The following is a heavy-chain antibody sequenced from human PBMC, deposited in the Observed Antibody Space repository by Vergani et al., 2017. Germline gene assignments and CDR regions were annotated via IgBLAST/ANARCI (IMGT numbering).Heavy chain of an antibody. CDR3: ARVFYYGSGIFDY. CDR2: INPSGGST. V-gene: IGHV1-46*03. D-gene: IGHD3-10*01. Sequence: QVLLVQSGAEVKKPGASVRVSCKTSGYTFTNYYIHWVRQAPGQGLEWMGIINPSGGSTTYAQQFQGRLTMTRDTSTSTVYMELSSLRSEDTAVYYCARVFYYGSGIFDYWGQGTLVTVSS. CDR1: GYTFTNYY. J-gene: IGHJ4*02.